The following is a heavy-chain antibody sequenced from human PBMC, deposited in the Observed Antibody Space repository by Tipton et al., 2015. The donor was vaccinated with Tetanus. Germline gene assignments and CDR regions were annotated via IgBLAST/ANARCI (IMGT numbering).Heavy chain of an antibody. CDR1: GGSISSSPYF. J-gene: IGHJ4*02. D-gene: IGHD3-10*01. CDR3: ARHPPPYYYGSGSYLDY. V-gene: IGHV4-31*03. CDR2: IYYSGGT. Sequence: TLSLTCTVSGGSISSSPYFWNWIRQQPGKGPEWIGYIYYSGGTFYNPSLSGRVTISVDTSKNQFSLKMNSVTAADTAVYFCARHPPPYYYGSGSYLDYWGQGTPVTVSS.